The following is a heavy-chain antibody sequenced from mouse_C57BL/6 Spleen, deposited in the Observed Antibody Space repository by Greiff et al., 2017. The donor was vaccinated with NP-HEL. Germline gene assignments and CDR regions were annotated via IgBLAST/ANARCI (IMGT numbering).Heavy chain of an antibody. V-gene: IGHV1-50*01. CDR3: ASDAY. Sequence: VQLQQPGAELVKPGASVKLSCKASGYTFTSYWMQWVKQRPGQGLEWIGEIDPSDSYTNYNQKFKGKATLTVDTSSSTAYMQLSSLTSEDSAVYYCASDAYWGQGTLVTVSA. CDR2: IDPSDSYT. J-gene: IGHJ3*01. CDR1: GYTFTSYW.